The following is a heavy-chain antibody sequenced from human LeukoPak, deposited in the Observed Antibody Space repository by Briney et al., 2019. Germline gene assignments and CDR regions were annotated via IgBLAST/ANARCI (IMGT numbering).Heavy chain of an antibody. Sequence: GGSLRLSCAASGFTFSSYGMHWVRQAPGKGLEWVAVIWYDGRNKYYADSVEGRFTISRDNSKDTVFLQMNSLRAEDTAVYYCTADQFSILYDYYYGMDVWGQGTTVAVS. CDR3: TADQFSILYDYYYGMDV. CDR2: IWYDGRNK. CDR1: GFTFSSYG. D-gene: IGHD2-15*01. V-gene: IGHV3-33*01. J-gene: IGHJ6*02.